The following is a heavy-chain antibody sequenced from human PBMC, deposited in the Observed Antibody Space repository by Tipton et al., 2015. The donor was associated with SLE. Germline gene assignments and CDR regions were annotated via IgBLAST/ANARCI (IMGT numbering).Heavy chain of an antibody. Sequence: TLSLTCTVSGGSVNSGLYYWSWVRQPAGEGLEWIGRIYSSGSPNYNPSLKSRVSISLDTSKNQFSLKLNSVTAADTAVYYCAPYSGWFHTWGHGALVTVSS. CDR2: IYSSGSP. CDR3: APYSGWFHT. V-gene: IGHV4-61*02. J-gene: IGHJ5*01. D-gene: IGHD4-11*01. CDR1: GGSVNSGLYY.